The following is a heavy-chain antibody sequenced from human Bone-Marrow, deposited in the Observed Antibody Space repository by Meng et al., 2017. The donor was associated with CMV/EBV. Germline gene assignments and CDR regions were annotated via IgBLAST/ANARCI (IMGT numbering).Heavy chain of an antibody. J-gene: IGHJ4*02. CDR2: ISSSSSTI. V-gene: IGHV3-48*04. CDR1: GFTFSSYS. Sequence: GESPKTSCAASGFTFSSYSMNWVRQAPGKGLEWVSYISSSSSTICYADSVKGRFTISRDNAKNSLYLQMNSLRAEDTAVYYCARDSAELRFLEWLSLYLDYWGQGTLVTVSS. D-gene: IGHD3-3*01. CDR3: ARDSAELRFLEWLSLYLDY.